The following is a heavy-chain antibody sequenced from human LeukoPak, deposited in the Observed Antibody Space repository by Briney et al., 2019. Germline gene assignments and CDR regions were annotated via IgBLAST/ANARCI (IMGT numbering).Heavy chain of an antibody. CDR1: GLNLDAYA. CDR2: ISGDGTIT. Sequence: GGSLRLSCAASGLNLDAYAMHWVRQAPGKGLEWVSLISGDGTITYYADSVKGRFTISRDNSKDSLFLEMNSLRSEDTALYYCAKDTPLFYHYYGIDVWGQVTTVTVSS. V-gene: IGHV3-43*02. CDR3: AKDTPLFYHYYGIDV. J-gene: IGHJ6*02.